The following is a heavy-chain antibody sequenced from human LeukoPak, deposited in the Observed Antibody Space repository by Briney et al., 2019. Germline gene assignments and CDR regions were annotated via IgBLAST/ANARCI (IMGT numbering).Heavy chain of an antibody. Sequence: PGGSLRLSCTASVFTFSTHAMNWVRHAPGKGLEWVSVISNDGSTYYPHSVKRRFTISRHNSKNSLFLQMNSLRAEDTAVYYCARAHDILTGQSKVTAPDIWGQGTMVTVSS. D-gene: IGHD3-9*01. CDR2: ISNDGST. V-gene: IGHV3-23*01. CDR1: VFTFSTHA. J-gene: IGHJ3*02. CDR3: ARAHDILTGQSKVTAPDI.